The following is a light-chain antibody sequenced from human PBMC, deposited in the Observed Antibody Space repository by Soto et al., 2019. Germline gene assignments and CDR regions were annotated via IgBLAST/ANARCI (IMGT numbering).Light chain of an antibody. CDR1: QGISSY. J-gene: IGKJ5*01. CDR2: AAS. Sequence: DIQLTQSPSFLSASVGDRVTMTCRASQGISSYLAWYQQKPGKAPKFLIYAASTLQSGVPSRFSGSGSGTEFPLTISSLQPEDFATYYCQRLDNYPITFGQGTRLEIK. CDR3: QRLDNYPIT. V-gene: IGKV1-9*01.